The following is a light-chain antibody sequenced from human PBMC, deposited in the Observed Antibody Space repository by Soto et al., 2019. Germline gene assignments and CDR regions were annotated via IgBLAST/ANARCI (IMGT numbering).Light chain of an antibody. CDR2: GAS. CDR3: QQYYYRPPYT. Sequence: EIVMTQSPATLAASPGERVTLSCRASQTVSTNLAWYQQKRGQAPRLLIYGASTRATDFPARFSGSGSGTEFILTTSSLQSEDFGVYYCQQYYYRPPYTFGQGTKLEIK. V-gene: IGKV3-15*01. CDR1: QTVSTN. J-gene: IGKJ2*01.